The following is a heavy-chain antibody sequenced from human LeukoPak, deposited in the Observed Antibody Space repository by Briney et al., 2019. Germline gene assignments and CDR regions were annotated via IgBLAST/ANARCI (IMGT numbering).Heavy chain of an antibody. Sequence: GASVKVSCKASGYTFTNYGISWVRQAPGQGLEWMGWIGTYDGDTNFAQRVEGRVTLTIDTSTDTAYMELSSLRSEDTAVYYCATDTSSGVFDYWGQGTLVTVSS. V-gene: IGHV1-18*01. CDR1: GYTFTNYG. J-gene: IGHJ4*02. CDR3: ATDTSSGVFDY. D-gene: IGHD3-10*01. CDR2: IGTYDGDT.